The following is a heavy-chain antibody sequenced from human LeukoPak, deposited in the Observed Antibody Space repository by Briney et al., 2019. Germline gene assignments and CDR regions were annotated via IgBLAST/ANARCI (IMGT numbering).Heavy chain of an antibody. CDR2: IKEDGSEK. CDR3: AKGRGPTLLY. D-gene: IGHD3-16*01. CDR1: GFTLSSYW. Sequence: PGGSLRLSCAASGFTLSSYWMSWVRQVPGKGLEWVANIKEDGSEKNYVDSVKGRFTISRDNAKNSLHLQMNSLRAEDTAVYYCAKGRGPTLLYWGQGTLVTVSS. V-gene: IGHV3-7*01. J-gene: IGHJ4*02.